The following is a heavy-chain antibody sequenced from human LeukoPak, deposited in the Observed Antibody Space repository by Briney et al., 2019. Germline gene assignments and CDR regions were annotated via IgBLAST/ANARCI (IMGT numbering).Heavy chain of an antibody. CDR1: GGSISSGGYY. V-gene: IGHV4-31*03. Sequence: ASQTLSLTCTVSGGSISSGGYYWSWIRQHPRKGLEWIGYIYYSGSTNYNPSLKSRVTISVDTSKNQFSLKLSSVTAADTAVYYCARGAAMRGSRFDPWGQGTLVTVSS. J-gene: IGHJ5*02. CDR2: IYYSGST. D-gene: IGHD5-18*01. CDR3: ARGAAMRGSRFDP.